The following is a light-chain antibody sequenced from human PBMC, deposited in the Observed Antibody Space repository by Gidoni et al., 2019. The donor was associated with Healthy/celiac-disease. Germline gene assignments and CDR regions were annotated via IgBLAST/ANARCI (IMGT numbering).Light chain of an antibody. CDR3: QAWDSSTVV. Sequence: SYELTQPTSVSVSPGQTASITCSGDKLGDKYACWYQQKPGQSPVLVIYQDSKRPSGITERFSGSNSGNTATLTISGTQAMDEADYYCQAWDSSTVVFGGGTKLTVL. V-gene: IGLV3-1*01. CDR2: QDS. J-gene: IGLJ2*01. CDR1: KLGDKY.